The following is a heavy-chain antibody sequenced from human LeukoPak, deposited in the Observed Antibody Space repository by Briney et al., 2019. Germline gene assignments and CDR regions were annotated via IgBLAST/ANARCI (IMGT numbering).Heavy chain of an antibody. D-gene: IGHD5-18*01. CDR3: TRLLSHLGIHIDY. J-gene: IGHJ4*02. V-gene: IGHV4-39*01. CDR2: IYYSGST. Sequence: SETLSLTCTVSGGSISSSSYYWGWIRQPPGKGLEWIGSIYYSGSTDYNPSLKSRVTISVDTSKNQFSLKLSSVTAADTAVYYCTRLLSHLGIHIDYWGQGTLVTVSS. CDR1: GGSISSSSYY.